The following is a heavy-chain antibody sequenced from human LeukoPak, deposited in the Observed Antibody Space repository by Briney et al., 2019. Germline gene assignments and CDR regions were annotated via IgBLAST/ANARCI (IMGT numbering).Heavy chain of an antibody. CDR1: GFTFSSYA. J-gene: IGHJ4*02. CDR3: APKRSGSYPFDY. Sequence: PGGSLRLSCAASGFTFSSYATSWVRQAPGKGLEWVSSISDSGGSTYYADSVKGRFTISRDNSKNTLYLQMNSLRAEDTAVYYCAPKRSGSYPFDYWGQGTLVAVSS. V-gene: IGHV3-23*01. CDR2: ISDSGGST. D-gene: IGHD1-26*01.